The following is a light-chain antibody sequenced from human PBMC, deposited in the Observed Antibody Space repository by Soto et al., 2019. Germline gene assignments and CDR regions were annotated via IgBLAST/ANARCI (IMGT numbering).Light chain of an antibody. CDR3: QQYYSYPYT. CDR2: KAS. V-gene: IGKV1-5*03. CDR1: QSISSW. Sequence: DIQMTQSPSTLSASVGDRVTITCRASQSISSWLAWYQQKPGTAPKLLIYKASTLQSGVPSRFSGSGSGTEFTLTISSLQPDDSATYYCQQYYSYPYTFGQGTKLEIK. J-gene: IGKJ2*01.